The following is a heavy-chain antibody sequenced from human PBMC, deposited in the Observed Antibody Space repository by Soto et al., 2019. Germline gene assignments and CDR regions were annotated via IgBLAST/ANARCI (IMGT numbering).Heavy chain of an antibody. Sequence: WASVKVSCKASTFTSSGISWVRQAPGQGLEWMGWISTHNGNTIYAQKFQGRVILTMDKITTTVYMELRRLRSDDTAVYFCAREGILGLFDAYDLWGQGTRVTVSS. D-gene: IGHD3-3*01. CDR2: ISTHNGNT. CDR1: TFTSSG. J-gene: IGHJ3*01. CDR3: AREGILGLFDAYDL. V-gene: IGHV1-18*04.